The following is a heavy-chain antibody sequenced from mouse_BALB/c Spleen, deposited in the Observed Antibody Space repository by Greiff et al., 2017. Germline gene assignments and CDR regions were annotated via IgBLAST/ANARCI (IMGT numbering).Heavy chain of an antibody. CDR2: IDTSDSYT. J-gene: IGHJ2*01. V-gene: IGHV1-69*01. D-gene: IGHD1-1*01. CDR1: GYTFTDYW. Sequence: QVQLQQPGAELVMPGASVKMSCKASGYTFTDYWMHWVKQRPGQGLEWIGAIDTSDSYTSYNQKFKGKATLTVDESSSTAYMQLSSLTSEDSAVYYCAREEGITTVVEDYWGQGTTLTVSS. CDR3: AREEGITTVVEDY.